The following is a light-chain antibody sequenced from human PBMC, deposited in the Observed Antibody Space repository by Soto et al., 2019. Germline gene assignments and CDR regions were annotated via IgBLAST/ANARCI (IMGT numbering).Light chain of an antibody. CDR1: QSVSSY. V-gene: IGKV3-11*01. CDR3: QQRSNWLT. Sequence: EIVLTQPPATLSLSPGERPTLSCRASQSVSSYLAWYQQKPGQAPXXLVYDASNRATGIPARLSGSGSGTEFPLTISSIEPEDFAVYYCQQRSNWLTFGGGTKVDIK. J-gene: IGKJ4*01. CDR2: DAS.